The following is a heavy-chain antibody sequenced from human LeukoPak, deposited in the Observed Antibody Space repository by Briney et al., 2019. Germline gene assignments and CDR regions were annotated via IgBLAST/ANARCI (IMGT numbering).Heavy chain of an antibody. V-gene: IGHV3-33*01. Sequence: PGGSLRLSCAASGFTFSSYGMQWVRQAPGKGLEWVAVIWYDGSNKYYADSVKGRFTISRDNSKNTLYLQMNSLRAEDTAVYYCAREEYNWNYHDYWGQGTLVTVSS. CDR1: GFTFSSYG. D-gene: IGHD1-20*01. CDR3: AREEYNWNYHDY. J-gene: IGHJ4*02. CDR2: IWYDGSNK.